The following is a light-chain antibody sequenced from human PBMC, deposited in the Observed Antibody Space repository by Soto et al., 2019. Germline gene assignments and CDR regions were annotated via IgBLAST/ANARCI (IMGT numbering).Light chain of an antibody. Sequence: QSVLTQPPSVSGAPGQRVTISCTGSSSNIGAGYDVHWYQQLPGTAPKLIIYGTTNRPSGVPDRFSGSKSGTSASPAITGLQAEDEADYYCQSYDGTLSGSYVFGIGTKV. J-gene: IGLJ1*01. CDR3: QSYDGTLSGSYV. CDR2: GTT. V-gene: IGLV1-40*01. CDR1: SSNIGAGYD.